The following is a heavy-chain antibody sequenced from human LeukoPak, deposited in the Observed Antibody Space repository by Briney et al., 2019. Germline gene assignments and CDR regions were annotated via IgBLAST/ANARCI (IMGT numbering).Heavy chain of an antibody. CDR1: GGSISSYY. D-gene: IGHD3-22*01. Sequence: NPSETLSLTCTVSGGSISSYYWSWIRQPPGKGLEWIGYIYYSGSTNYNPSLKSRVTISVDTSKNQFSLKLSSVTAADTAVYYCARGLKTYYYDKTPYWGQGTLVTVSS. V-gene: IGHV4-59*12. CDR3: ARGLKTYYYDKTPY. J-gene: IGHJ4*02. CDR2: IYYSGST.